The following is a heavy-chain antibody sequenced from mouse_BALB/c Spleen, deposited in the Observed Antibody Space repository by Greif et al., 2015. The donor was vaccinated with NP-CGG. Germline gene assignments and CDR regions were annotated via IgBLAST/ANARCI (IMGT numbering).Heavy chain of an antibody. CDR3: AREYGNYFDY. Sequence: EVQLVESGGGLVQPGGSLRLSCETSGFTFTDYYMSWVRQPPGKALEWLGFIRNKANGYTTEYSASVKGRFTISRDNSQSILYLQMNTLRAEDSATYYCAREYGNYFDYWGQGTTLTVSS. D-gene: IGHD2-10*02. CDR2: IRNKANGYTT. V-gene: IGHV7-3*02. J-gene: IGHJ2*01. CDR1: GFTFTDYY.